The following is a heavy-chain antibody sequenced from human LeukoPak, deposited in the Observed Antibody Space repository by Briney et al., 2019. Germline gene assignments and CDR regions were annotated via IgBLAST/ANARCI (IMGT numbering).Heavy chain of an antibody. Sequence: SETLSLTCTVSGASMSSYYWSRIRQPPGKGLEWIGYIYYSGSTNYNPSLKSRVTISVDTSKNQFTLKLSSVTAADTAVYYCARGRYGWLPFDYWGQGTLVTVSS. CDR3: ARGRYGWLPFDY. D-gene: IGHD3-16*01. J-gene: IGHJ4*02. V-gene: IGHV4-59*01. CDR1: GASMSSYY. CDR2: IYYSGST.